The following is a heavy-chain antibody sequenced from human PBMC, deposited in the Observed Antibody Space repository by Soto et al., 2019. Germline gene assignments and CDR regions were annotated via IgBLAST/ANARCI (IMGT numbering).Heavy chain of an antibody. D-gene: IGHD5-12*01. CDR3: AGEGPGVATIYY. V-gene: IGHV4-34*01. Sequence: QGQLQQWGAGLLKPSETLSLTCAVYGGSFSGYDWSWIRQPPGKGLERIGEINHSGSTNYNPSLKSRVTISVDTSKNQFSLKLSSVTAADTAVYYCAGEGPGVATIYYWGQGTLVTVSS. CDR1: GGSFSGYD. CDR2: INHSGST. J-gene: IGHJ4*02.